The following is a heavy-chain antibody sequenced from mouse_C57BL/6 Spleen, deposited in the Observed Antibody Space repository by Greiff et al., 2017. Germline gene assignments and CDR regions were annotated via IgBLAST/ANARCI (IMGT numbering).Heavy chain of an antibody. Sequence: QVQLQQSGPELVKPGASVKISCKASGYAFSSSWMNWVKQRPGKGLEWIGRIYPGDGDTTYKGKFKGKATLTADKSSSTAYMQLSSLTSEDSAVYCCACYSDLYWYFDVWGTGTTVTVSS. CDR1: GYAFSSSW. V-gene: IGHV1-82*01. D-gene: IGHD2-4*01. J-gene: IGHJ1*03. CDR3: ACYSDLYWYFDV. CDR2: IYPGDGDT.